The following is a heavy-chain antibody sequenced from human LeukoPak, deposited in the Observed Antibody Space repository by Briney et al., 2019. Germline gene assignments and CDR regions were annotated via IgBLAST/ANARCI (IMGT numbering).Heavy chain of an antibody. J-gene: IGHJ3*02. D-gene: IGHD3-10*01. Sequence: SVKVSCKASGGTFSNYAINWVRQAPGQGLEWMGRIITILGIANYAQRFQGRVTITADKSTSTAYMELSSLRSEDTAVYYCARASQDYYGSGSYYRGGVAFDIWGQGTMVTVSS. CDR1: GGTFSNYA. V-gene: IGHV1-69*04. CDR3: ARASQDYYGSGSYYRGGVAFDI. CDR2: IITILGIA.